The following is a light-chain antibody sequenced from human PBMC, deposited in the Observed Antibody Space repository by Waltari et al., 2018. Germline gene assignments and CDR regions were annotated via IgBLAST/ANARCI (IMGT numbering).Light chain of an antibody. Sequence: DVVMTQSPLSLPVTPGQPASISCRSSQGLLHSDGKTYLSWLQQKPGQPPRRLIYQVSNRDTGVPDRFSGSEAETDFTLKISRVEAEDVGLYYCVQGTHVPYSFGQGTKMEIK. CDR2: QVS. V-gene: IGKV2-30*02. CDR3: VQGTHVPYS. J-gene: IGKJ2*03. CDR1: QGLLHSDGKTY.